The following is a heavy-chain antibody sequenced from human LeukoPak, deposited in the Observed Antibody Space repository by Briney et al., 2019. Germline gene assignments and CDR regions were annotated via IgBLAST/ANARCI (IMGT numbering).Heavy chain of an antibody. Sequence: PSETLSLTCTVSGGXISSSSYYWGWIRQPPGKGLEWIGSIYYSGSTYYNPSLKSRVTISVATSKNQFSLKLSSVTAADTAVYYCARSSGYSSSGGLNWFDTWGQGTLVTVSS. CDR2: IYYSGST. CDR3: ARSSGYSSSGGLNWFDT. CDR1: GGXISSSSYY. V-gene: IGHV4-39*01. D-gene: IGHD6-13*01. J-gene: IGHJ5*02.